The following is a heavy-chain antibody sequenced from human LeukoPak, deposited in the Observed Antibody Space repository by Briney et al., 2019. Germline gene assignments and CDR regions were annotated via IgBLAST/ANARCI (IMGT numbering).Heavy chain of an antibody. V-gene: IGHV4-59*11. CDR2: IYNSGST. CDR1: GGSISSHY. Sequence: SETLSLTCSVSGGSISSHYWSWIRQPPGKGLEWIGYIYNSGSTNYNPSLKSRVIISADTSKNQFSLKLSSVTAADTAVYYCARGDAFDIWGQGTMVTVSS. J-gene: IGHJ3*02. CDR3: ARGDAFDI.